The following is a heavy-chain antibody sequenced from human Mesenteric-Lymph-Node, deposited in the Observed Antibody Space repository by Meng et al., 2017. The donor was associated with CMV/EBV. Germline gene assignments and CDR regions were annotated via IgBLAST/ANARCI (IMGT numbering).Heavy chain of an antibody. CDR1: GGSISSSSYY. Sequence: SETLSLTCTVSGGSISSSSYYWSWIRQPPGKGLEWIGYIYYSGSTNYNPSLKSRVTISVDTSKNQFSLKLSSVTAADTAVYYCARALGSSSWPNWFDPWGQGTLVTVSS. CDR3: ARALGSSSWPNWFDP. CDR2: IYYSGST. D-gene: IGHD6-13*01. J-gene: IGHJ5*02. V-gene: IGHV4-61*01.